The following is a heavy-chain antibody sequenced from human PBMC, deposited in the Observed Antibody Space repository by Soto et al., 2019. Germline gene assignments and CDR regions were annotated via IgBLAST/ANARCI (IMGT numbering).Heavy chain of an antibody. CDR3: AKDRGIVVVVAATPVPAFDI. J-gene: IGHJ3*02. CDR1: GFTFSSYA. D-gene: IGHD2-15*01. CDR2: ISGSGGST. V-gene: IGHV3-23*01. Sequence: EVQLLESGGGLVQPGGSLRLSCAASGFTFSSYAMSWVRQAPGKGLEWVSAISGSGGSTYYADSVKGRFTISRDNSKNTLYLQMNSLRAEDTAVYYCAKDRGIVVVVAATPVPAFDIWRQGTMVTVSS.